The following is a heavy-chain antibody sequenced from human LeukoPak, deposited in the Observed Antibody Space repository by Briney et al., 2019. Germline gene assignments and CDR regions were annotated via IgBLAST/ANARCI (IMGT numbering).Heavy chain of an antibody. CDR3: AKGRKTIVATMYFDY. CDR2: ISGSGGST. D-gene: IGHD5-12*01. V-gene: IGHV3-23*01. J-gene: IGHJ4*02. CDR1: GFTFRSYA. Sequence: PGGSLRLSCAASGFTFRSYAMSWVRQATGKGLEWVSAISGSGGSTYYADSVKGRFTISRDNSKNTLYLQMNSLRAEDTAVYYCAKGRKTIVATMYFDYWGQGTLVTVSS.